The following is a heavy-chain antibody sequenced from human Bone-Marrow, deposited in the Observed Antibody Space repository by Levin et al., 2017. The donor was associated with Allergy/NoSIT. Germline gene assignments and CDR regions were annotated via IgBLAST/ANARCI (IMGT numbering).Heavy chain of an antibody. CDR3: ATEYYDFWSGFRTRYFDF. CDR2: SKSYIDGGTI. V-gene: IGHV3-15*01. J-gene: IGHJ4*02. Sequence: LSLTCVASGFTFNNAWMGWVRQAPGEGLEWVGRSKSYIDGGTIDYAAAVKGRFTISRDDSEKTLYLQMNSLRTEDTAVYYCATEYYDFWSGFRTRYFDFWGQGVLVTVSS. D-gene: IGHD3-3*01. CDR1: GFTFNNAW.